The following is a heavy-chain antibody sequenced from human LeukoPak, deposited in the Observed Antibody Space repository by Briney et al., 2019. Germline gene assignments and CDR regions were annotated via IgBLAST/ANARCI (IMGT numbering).Heavy chain of an antibody. Sequence: PGGSLRLSCAASGFTFRSYGMHWIRQAPGKGLEWVAFIRYDGTKKNYADSVKGRFTISRDNSKNTVYLEVSSLRAEDTAVHYCAKDPGGEVLPDYWGQGTLVTVSS. CDR2: IRYDGTKK. D-gene: IGHD1-26*01. CDR1: GFTFRSYG. V-gene: IGHV3-30*02. CDR3: AKDPGGEVLPDY. J-gene: IGHJ4*02.